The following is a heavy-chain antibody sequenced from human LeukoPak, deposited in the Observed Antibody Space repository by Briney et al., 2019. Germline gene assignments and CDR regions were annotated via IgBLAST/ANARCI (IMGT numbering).Heavy chain of an antibody. CDR2: INSSSGYI. CDR1: GFTFRNYN. Sequence: GGSLRLSCAASGFTFRNYNMNWVRQAPGKGLEWVSSINSSSGYIYYADSVKGRFTISRDNAKNSLYLQMNSLRAEDTALYHCARWLQLRGYYYYMDVWGKGTTVTVSS. CDR3: ARWLQLRGYYYYMDV. J-gene: IGHJ6*03. V-gene: IGHV3-21*04. D-gene: IGHD5-24*01.